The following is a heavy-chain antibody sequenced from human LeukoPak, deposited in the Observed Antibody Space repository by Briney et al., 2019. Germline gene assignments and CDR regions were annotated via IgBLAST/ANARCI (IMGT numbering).Heavy chain of an antibody. CDR2: ISSSSSTI. V-gene: IGHV3-48*04. D-gene: IGHD2-21*01. Sequence: GGSLRLSCAASGFTFSTYSMNWVRQAPGKGLEWVSYISSSSSTIYYADSVKGRFIVSRDNAKNSLNLQMNSLRAEDTAVYYCTNGPIVVVPQYFQHWGQGTLVTVSS. CDR1: GFTFSTYS. CDR3: TNGPIVVVPQYFQH. J-gene: IGHJ1*01.